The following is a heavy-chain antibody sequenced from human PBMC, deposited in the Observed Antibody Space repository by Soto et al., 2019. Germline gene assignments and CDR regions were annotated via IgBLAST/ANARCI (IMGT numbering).Heavy chain of an antibody. V-gene: IGHV3-21*01. J-gene: IGHJ4*02. CDR2: ISSSSSYI. CDR3: ARSQRPGIAVAGSSRALY. Sequence: EVQLVESGGGLVKPGGSLRLSCAASGFTFSSYSMNWVRQAPGKGLEWVSSISSSSSYIYYADSVKGRFTISRDNAKNSLYLQMNSLRAEDTAVYYCARSQRPGIAVAGSSRALYWGQGTLVTVSS. CDR1: GFTFSSYS. D-gene: IGHD6-19*01.